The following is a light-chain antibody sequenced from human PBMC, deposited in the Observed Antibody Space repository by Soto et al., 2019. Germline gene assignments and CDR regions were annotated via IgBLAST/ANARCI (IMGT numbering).Light chain of an antibody. J-gene: IGKJ5*01. CDR1: ESINRH. CDR3: QQSYSTLAIT. V-gene: IGKV1-39*01. Sequence: DIQMTQSPSSLSASVGDRVTITCRASESINRHLNWYQQKPGKAPKLLIYAASSLQNGVPSRFSGSGSGTEFTLTISNLQPADFATYYCQQSYSTLAITFGQGTRLEIK. CDR2: AAS.